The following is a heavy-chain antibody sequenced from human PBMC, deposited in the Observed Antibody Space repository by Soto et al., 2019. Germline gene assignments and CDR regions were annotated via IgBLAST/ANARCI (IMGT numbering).Heavy chain of an antibody. Sequence: EASVKVSCKASGGTFSIYTSSWVRQAPGQGLEWMGRIIPILGIANYAQKFQGRVTITADKSTSTAYMELSSLRSEDTAVYYCASVAVAGTGAFDIWGQGTMVTVSS. CDR2: IIPILGIA. CDR3: ASVAVAGTGAFDI. D-gene: IGHD6-19*01. J-gene: IGHJ3*02. CDR1: GGTFSIYT. V-gene: IGHV1-69*02.